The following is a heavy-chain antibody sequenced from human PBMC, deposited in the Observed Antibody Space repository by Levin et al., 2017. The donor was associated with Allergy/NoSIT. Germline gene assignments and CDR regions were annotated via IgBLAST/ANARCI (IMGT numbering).Heavy chain of an antibody. CDR3: ARGGKYSGLDY. CDR1: GYTFTSYE. D-gene: IGHD6-6*01. Sequence: GASVKVSCQASGYTFTSYEINWVRQATGQGLEWMGWMDPNSGNTDYAQNFQGRVTMTSNPSISTAYMELSSLISEDTALYYCARGGKYSGLDYWGQGTLVTVSS. CDR2: MDPNSGNT. V-gene: IGHV1-8*01. J-gene: IGHJ4*02.